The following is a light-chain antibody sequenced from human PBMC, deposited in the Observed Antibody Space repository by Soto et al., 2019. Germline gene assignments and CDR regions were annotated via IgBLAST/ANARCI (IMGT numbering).Light chain of an antibody. CDR2: GAS. V-gene: IGKV3-20*01. Sequence: EIVLTLSPATLSVSPGERATLSCRASQSVRSNLAWYQQKPGQAPRLLIYGASSRATGIPDRFSGSGSGTDFTLTISRLEPEDFAVYYCQQYGSSPQITFGQGTRLEIK. CDR1: QSVRSN. J-gene: IGKJ5*01. CDR3: QQYGSSPQIT.